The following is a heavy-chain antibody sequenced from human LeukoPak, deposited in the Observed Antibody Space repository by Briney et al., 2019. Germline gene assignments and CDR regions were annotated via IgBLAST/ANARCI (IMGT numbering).Heavy chain of an antibody. V-gene: IGHV3-23*01. CDR2: MSSSDDGR. Sequence: GGSLRLSCATSGFSFSSYAMSWVRQAPGKGLEWVSAMSSSDDGRYYAASVRGRFTISRDTSRSTLYLQMNSLRAEDAAVYYCAKGAGQHIVVVTAKPIDYWGQGTQVTVSS. D-gene: IGHD2-21*02. CDR3: AKGAGQHIVVVTAKPIDY. J-gene: IGHJ4*02. CDR1: GFSFSSYA.